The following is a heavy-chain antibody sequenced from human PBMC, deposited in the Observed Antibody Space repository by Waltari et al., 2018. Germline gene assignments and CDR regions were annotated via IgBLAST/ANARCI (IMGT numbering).Heavy chain of an antibody. V-gene: IGHV1-69*13. CDR3: ALKGEAVAGTAFDI. J-gene: IGHJ3*02. CDR2: IIPIFGTA. D-gene: IGHD6-19*01. CDR1: GATFSSYA. Sequence: QVQLVQSGAEVKKPGSSVKVSCTASGATFSSYAISWVRQAPGQGLEWMGGIIPIFGTANYAQKFQGRVTITADESTSTAYMELSSLRSEDTAVYYCALKGEAVAGTAFDIWGQGTMVTVSS.